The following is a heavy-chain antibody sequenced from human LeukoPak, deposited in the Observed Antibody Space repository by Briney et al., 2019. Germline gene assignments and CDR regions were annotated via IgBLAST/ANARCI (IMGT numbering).Heavy chain of an antibody. V-gene: IGHV4-59*01. CDR3: VTGGGWLPDY. J-gene: IGHJ4*02. D-gene: IGHD3-22*01. CDR2: IYNSVTT. CDR1: GGSISSYY. Sequence: SETLSLTCTVSGGSISSYYCNWFRQPPGKGLEWIGYIYNSVTTNYNPSLRSRVTISVDMSKNQFSLGLSSVTATDTAVYYCVTGGGWLPDYWGQGTLVTVSS.